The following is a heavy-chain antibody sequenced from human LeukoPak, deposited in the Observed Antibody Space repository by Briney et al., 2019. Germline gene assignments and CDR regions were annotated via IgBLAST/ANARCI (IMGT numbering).Heavy chain of an antibody. CDR3: ARASWSGTLYYDSSGPTDY. J-gene: IGHJ4*02. CDR1: GYTFTGYY. D-gene: IGHD3-22*01. Sequence: GASVKVSCKASGYTFTGYYMHWVRQAPGQGLEWMGWINPNSGGTNYAQKFQGRVTMTRDTSISTAYMELSRLRSDDTAVYYCARASWSGTLYYDSSGPTDYWGQGTLVTVSS. CDR2: INPNSGGT. V-gene: IGHV1-2*02.